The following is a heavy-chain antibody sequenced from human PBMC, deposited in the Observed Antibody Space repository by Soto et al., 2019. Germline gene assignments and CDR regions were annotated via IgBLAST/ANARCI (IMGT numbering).Heavy chain of an antibody. CDR3: ARHARSSAAAGT. CDR2: IYYSGST. Sequence: SETLSLTCTVSGGSISSSSYYWGWIRQPPGKGLEWIGSIYYSGSTYYNPSLKSRVTISVDTSKNQFSLKLSSVTAADTAVYYCARHARSSAAAGTWGQGPLVTVSS. V-gene: IGHV4-39*01. J-gene: IGHJ5*02. CDR1: GGSISSSSYY. D-gene: IGHD6-13*01.